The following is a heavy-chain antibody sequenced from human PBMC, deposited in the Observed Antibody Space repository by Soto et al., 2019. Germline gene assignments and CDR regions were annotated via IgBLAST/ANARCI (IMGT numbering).Heavy chain of an antibody. V-gene: IGHV4-59*01. CDR1: GGSISCYY. Sequence: SETLSLTCTVSGGSISCYYWSWIRQPPGKGLEWIGYIYYSGSTNYNPSLKSRVTISVDTSKNQFSLKLSSVTAADTAVYYCARVAPILRYFDWFIDYWGQGTLVTVSS. D-gene: IGHD3-9*01. CDR3: ARVAPILRYFDWFIDY. J-gene: IGHJ4*02. CDR2: IYYSGST.